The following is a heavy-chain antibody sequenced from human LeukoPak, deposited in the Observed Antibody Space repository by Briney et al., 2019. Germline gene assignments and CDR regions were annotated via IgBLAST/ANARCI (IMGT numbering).Heavy chain of an antibody. D-gene: IGHD3-22*01. CDR3: ARHTHYFDTSGYRLDY. V-gene: IGHV4-39*01. CDR1: DGSISTYY. J-gene: IGHJ4*02. Sequence: SETLSLTCTVSDGSISTYYWGWIRQPPGKGLEWIGSIYYSGNTYYNPSLKSRVTISVDTSKNQFSLKLSSVTAADTAVYYCARHTHYFDTSGYRLDYWGQGTLVTVSS. CDR2: IYYSGNT.